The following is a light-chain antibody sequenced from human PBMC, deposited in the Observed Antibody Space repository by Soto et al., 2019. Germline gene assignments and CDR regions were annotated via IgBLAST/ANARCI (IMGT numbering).Light chain of an antibody. CDR2: DVS. Sequence: IVLTQSPATLSLSPGERATLSCRASQSVSGYLAWYQQKPGQAPRLIIYDVSKRATGIPARFSGSGSGTDFTLTISSLEAEDFAAYYCQQRTKWPNFGGGTQVEIK. CDR1: QSVSGY. V-gene: IGKV3-11*01. CDR3: QQRTKWPN. J-gene: IGKJ4*01.